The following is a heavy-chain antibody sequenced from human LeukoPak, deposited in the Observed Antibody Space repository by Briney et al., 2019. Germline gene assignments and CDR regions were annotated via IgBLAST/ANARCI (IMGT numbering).Heavy chain of an antibody. V-gene: IGHV4-34*01. Sequence: PSETLSLTCAVYGGSFSGYYWSWIRQPPGKGLEWIGEINHSGSTNYNPSLKSRVNFSVDTSKNHFSLKLTSVTAADTAVYYCARSSCITNICNGIWGQGTLVTVSS. J-gene: IGHJ4*02. CDR3: ARSSCITNICNGI. CDR2: INHSGST. CDR1: GGSFSGYY. D-gene: IGHD3-10*01.